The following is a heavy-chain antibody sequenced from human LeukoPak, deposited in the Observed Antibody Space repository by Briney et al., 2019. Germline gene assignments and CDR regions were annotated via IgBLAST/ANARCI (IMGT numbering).Heavy chain of an antibody. D-gene: IGHD3-22*01. CDR2: INHSGST. CDR3: ARVGGSSGYGY. Sequence: SETLSLTCTVSGGSIGSGGYYWSWIRQHPGKGLEWIGEINHSGSTNYNPSLKSRVTISVDTSKNQFSLKLSSVTAADTAVYYCARVGGSSGYGYWGQGTLVTVSS. V-gene: IGHV4-39*07. J-gene: IGHJ4*02. CDR1: GGSIGSGGYY.